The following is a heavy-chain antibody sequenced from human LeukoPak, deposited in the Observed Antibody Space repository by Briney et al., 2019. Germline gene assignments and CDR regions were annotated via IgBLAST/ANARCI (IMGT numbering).Heavy chain of an antibody. D-gene: IGHD6-19*01. V-gene: IGHV3-21*01. J-gene: IGHJ4*02. CDR3: ARESLTEWLATKADY. Sequence: GGSLRLSCEASGFSFSSLTMTWVRQAPGKGLEWVSSISSTSSYIYYADSVKGRFTISRDNAKNSLYLQMNSLRAEDTAVYYCARESLTEWLATKADYWGQGTLVTVSS. CDR1: GFSFSSLT. CDR2: ISSTSSYI.